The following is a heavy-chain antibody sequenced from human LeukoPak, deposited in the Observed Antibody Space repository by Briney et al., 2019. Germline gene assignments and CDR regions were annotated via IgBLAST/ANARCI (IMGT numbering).Heavy chain of an antibody. J-gene: IGHJ5*02. Sequence: ASVKVSCKAFGYTFTTYDINWVRQAPGQGLEWMGRINPNSGGTNYAQKFQGRVTMTRDTSISTAYMELSRLRSDDTAVYYCARPHTVLFNWFDPWGQGTLATVSS. V-gene: IGHV1-2*06. CDR3: ARPHTVLFNWFDP. D-gene: IGHD4-11*01. CDR2: INPNSGGT. CDR1: GYTFTTYD.